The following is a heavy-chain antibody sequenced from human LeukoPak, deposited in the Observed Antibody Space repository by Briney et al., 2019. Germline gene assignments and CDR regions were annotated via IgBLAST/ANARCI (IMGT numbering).Heavy chain of an antibody. V-gene: IGHV3-53*01. CDR1: GFTFSSNY. J-gene: IGHJ6*02. CDR3: ARDQRTGFHYYGMDV. Sequence: GGSLRLSCAASGFTFSSNYMSWVRQAPGKGLEWVSVIYSGGSTYYADSVKGRFTISRDNSKNTLYLQMNSLRAEDTAVYYCARDQRTGFHYYGMDVWGQGTTVTVSS. CDR2: IYSGGST. D-gene: IGHD3/OR15-3a*01.